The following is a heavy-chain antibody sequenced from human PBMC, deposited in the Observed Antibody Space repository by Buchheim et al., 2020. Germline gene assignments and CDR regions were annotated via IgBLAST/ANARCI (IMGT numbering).Heavy chain of an antibody. CDR2: ISSSSSTI. CDR3: ARTYCSSTSCRPRDHDY. Sequence: EVQLVESGGGLVQPGGSLRLSCAASGFTFSSYSMNWVRQAPGKGLEWVSYISSSSSTIYYADSVKGRFTISIDNAKNPLYLQMNSLRDEDTAVYYCARTYCSSTSCRPRDHDYWGQGTL. V-gene: IGHV3-48*02. J-gene: IGHJ4*02. D-gene: IGHD2-2*01. CDR1: GFTFSSYS.